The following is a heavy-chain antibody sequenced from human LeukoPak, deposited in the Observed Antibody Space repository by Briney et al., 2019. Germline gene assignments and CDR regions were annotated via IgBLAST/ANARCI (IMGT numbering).Heavy chain of an antibody. CDR2: INPNSGGT. D-gene: IGHD3-10*01. Sequence: GASVKVSCKASGYTFTGYYMHWVRQAPGQGLEWMGWINPNSGGTNYAQKFQGWVTMTRDTSISTAYMELSRLRSDDTAVYYCARGNQPVYYYGSGRSPFDYWGQGTLVTVSS. V-gene: IGHV1-2*04. CDR1: GYTFTGYY. J-gene: IGHJ4*02. CDR3: ARGNQPVYYYGSGRSPFDY.